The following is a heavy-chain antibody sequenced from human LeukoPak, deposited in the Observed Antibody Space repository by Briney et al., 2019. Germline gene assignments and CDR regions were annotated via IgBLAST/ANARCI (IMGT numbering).Heavy chain of an antibody. Sequence: GASVKVSCKASGYTFTNYNIDWVRQATGQGLEWMGWMNPNSGDTGYAQKFQGRVTMTRDTSISTAYMELSRLRSDDTAVYYCARDVVVIAKAGGGNWFDPWGQGTLVTVSS. V-gene: IGHV1-8*01. CDR1: GYTFTNYN. CDR3: ARDVVVIAKAGGGNWFDP. D-gene: IGHD2-21*01. CDR2: MNPNSGDT. J-gene: IGHJ5*02.